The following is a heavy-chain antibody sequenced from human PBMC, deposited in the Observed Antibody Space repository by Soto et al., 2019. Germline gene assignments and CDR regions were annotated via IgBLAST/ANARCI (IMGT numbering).Heavy chain of an antibody. V-gene: IGHV3-23*01. CDR1: GFPFSTTD. J-gene: IGHJ5*02. CDR3: AKNSGWFNT. D-gene: IGHD3-10*01. CDR2: IGGSGETT. Sequence: GGSLRLSCAASGFPFSTTDMSWVRQAPGKGLVWVSTIGGSGETTYYADSVKGRFTISRDNSKNTLYLQMNSLRADDTALYYCAKNSGWFNTWGQGALVTVSS.